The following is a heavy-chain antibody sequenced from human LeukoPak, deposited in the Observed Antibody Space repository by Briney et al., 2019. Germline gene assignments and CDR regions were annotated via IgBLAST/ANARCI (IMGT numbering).Heavy chain of an antibody. J-gene: IGHJ3*02. Sequence: HGESLKISCKGSGYSFTSYWIGWVRQMPGKGLEWMGIIHGGDSDTRYSPSFQGQVTISADKSISTAYLQWGSLKASDTAMYYCARPKYNYGSSKGSYDAFDIWGQGTMVTVSS. CDR1: GYSFTSYW. CDR2: IHGGDSDT. V-gene: IGHV5-51*01. CDR3: ARPKYNYGSSKGSYDAFDI. D-gene: IGHD3-10*01.